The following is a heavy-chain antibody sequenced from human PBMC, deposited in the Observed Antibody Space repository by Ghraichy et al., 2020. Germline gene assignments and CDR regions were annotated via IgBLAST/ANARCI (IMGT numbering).Heavy chain of an antibody. CDR1: GGSISSYY. Sequence: SETLSLTCTVSGGSISSYYRSWIRQPPGKGLEWIGYIYYSGSTNYNPSLKSRVTISVDTSKNQFSLKLSSVTAADTAVYYCARQYSGYDRDLDYYYYMDVWGKGTTVTVSS. D-gene: IGHD5-12*01. CDR2: IYYSGST. V-gene: IGHV4-59*08. CDR3: ARQYSGYDRDLDYYYYMDV. J-gene: IGHJ6*03.